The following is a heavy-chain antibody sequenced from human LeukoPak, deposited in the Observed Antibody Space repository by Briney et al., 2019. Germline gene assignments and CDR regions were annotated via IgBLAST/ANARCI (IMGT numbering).Heavy chain of an antibody. D-gene: IGHD3-10*01. CDR1: VFTFSSYA. CDR3: STYRVGSGSYYHFDY. CDR2: ISYDGSNK. J-gene: IGHJ4*02. V-gene: IGHV3-30*04. Sequence: PGRSLRLSCAASVFTFSSYAMHWVRQAPGKGLEWVAVISYDGSNKYYADSVKGRFTISRDNSKNTLYLQMNSLRAEDTAVYYCSTYRVGSGSYYHFDYWGQGTLVTVSS.